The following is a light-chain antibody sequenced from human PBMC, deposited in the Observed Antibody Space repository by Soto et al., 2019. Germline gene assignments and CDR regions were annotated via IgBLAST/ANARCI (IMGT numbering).Light chain of an antibody. CDR3: AAWDDSLNGYV. V-gene: IGLV1-44*01. Sequence: QSVLTQPPSASGTPGQRVTISCFGSSSNIGSNSVNWYQQLPGTAPKLLIYSNDRRPSGVPDRFSGSKSGTSASLAISGLQSEDEADYYCAAWDDSLNGYVFGTGTKLTVL. CDR1: SSNIGSNS. CDR2: SND. J-gene: IGLJ1*01.